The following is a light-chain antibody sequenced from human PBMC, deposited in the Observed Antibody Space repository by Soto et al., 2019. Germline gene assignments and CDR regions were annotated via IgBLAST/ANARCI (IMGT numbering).Light chain of an antibody. CDR3: GTWDSSLSAVV. CDR1: SSNIGNNY. CDR2: DSN. V-gene: IGLV1-51*01. J-gene: IGLJ2*01. Sequence: QSVLTQPPSVSAAPGQKVTISCSGSSSNIGNNYVSWYQQLPGTAPKLLIYDSNKRPSGIPVRFSGSKSGTSATLGITGLQTGDEADYYCGTWDSSLSAVVFGGGTKLTVL.